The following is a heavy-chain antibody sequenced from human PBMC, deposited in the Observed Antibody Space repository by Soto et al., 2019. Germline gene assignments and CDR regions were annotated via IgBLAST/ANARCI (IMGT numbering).Heavy chain of an antibody. CDR1: GYTFTSYD. D-gene: IGHD3-3*01. CDR2: MNPNSGNT. V-gene: IGHV1-8*01. J-gene: IGHJ6*03. CDR3: VRGRGGSDVLRFLEWSYYYYYYYMDV. Sequence: ASVKVSCKASGYTFTSYDINWVRQATGQGLEWMGWMNPNSGNTGYAQKFQGRVTMTRNTSISTAYMELSSLRSEDTAVYYCVRGRGGSDVLRFLEWSYYYYYYYMDVWGKGTTVTVSS.